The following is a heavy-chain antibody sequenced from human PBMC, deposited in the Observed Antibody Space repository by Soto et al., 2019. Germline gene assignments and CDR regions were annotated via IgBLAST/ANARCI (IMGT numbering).Heavy chain of an antibody. J-gene: IGHJ4*02. V-gene: IGHV4-31*03. CDR2: IYYSGST. CDR3: ATHEYYDFWSGYCAFDY. Sequence: SETLSLTCTVSGGSISSGGYYWSWIRQHPGKGLEWIGYIYYSGSTYYNPSLKSRVTISVDTSKNQFSLKLSSVTAADTAVYYCATHEYYDFWSGYCAFDYWGQGTLVTVSS. CDR1: GGSISSGGYY. D-gene: IGHD3-3*01.